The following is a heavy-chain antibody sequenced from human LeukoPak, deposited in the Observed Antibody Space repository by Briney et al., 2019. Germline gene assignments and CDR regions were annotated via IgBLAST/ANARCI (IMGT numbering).Heavy chain of an antibody. CDR2: ISSSSSYI. V-gene: IGHV3-21*01. CDR3: ARDRAVHDYGYAFDI. CDR1: GFTFSSYA. D-gene: IGHD4-17*01. Sequence: GGSLRLSCAASGFTFSSYAMHWVRQAPGKGLEWVSSISSSSSYIYYADSVKGRFTISRDNAKNSLYLQMNSLRAEDTAVYYCARDRAVHDYGYAFDIWGQGTMVTVSS. J-gene: IGHJ3*02.